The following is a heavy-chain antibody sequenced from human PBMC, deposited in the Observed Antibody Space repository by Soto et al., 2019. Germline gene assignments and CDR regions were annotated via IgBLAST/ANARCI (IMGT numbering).Heavy chain of an antibody. D-gene: IGHD2-2*01. Sequence: QVQLQESGPGLVKPSETLSLTCTVSSGSISIYSWSWIRQPPGQGLEWIGYVSYSGSTNYNPSRRSRGTISVDTSKNQFSLKLSSVTAADTAVYYCARTSYQLLMFDYWGQGTLVTVSS. CDR1: SGSISIYS. V-gene: IGHV4-59*01. CDR2: VSYSGST. J-gene: IGHJ4*02. CDR3: ARTSYQLLMFDY.